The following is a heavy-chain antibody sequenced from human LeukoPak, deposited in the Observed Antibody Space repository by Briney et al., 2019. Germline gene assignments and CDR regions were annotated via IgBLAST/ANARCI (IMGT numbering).Heavy chain of an antibody. CDR2: IYPGNSDT. D-gene: IGHD1-1*01. CDR1: GYNFITYW. CDR3: ARHRVDNNSLRGMDV. Sequence: GESLKISCKGSGYNFITYWIGWVRQMPGKGLEWMGIIYPGNSDTRYSPSFQGQVTFSADKSISTAYVQWSSLKASDTAIYYCARHRVDNNSLRGMDVWGQGTTVTVSS. J-gene: IGHJ6*02. V-gene: IGHV5-51*01.